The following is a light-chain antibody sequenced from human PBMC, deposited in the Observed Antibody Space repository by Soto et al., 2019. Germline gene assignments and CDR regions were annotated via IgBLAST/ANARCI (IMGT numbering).Light chain of an antibody. CDR1: QSISSNY. V-gene: IGKV3-20*01. J-gene: IGKJ1*01. CDR3: QQYVSWT. Sequence: EIVLTQSPGTLSVSPGERATLSCRASQSISSNYLAWYQQKPGQAPSLLIYGASSRATGIPDRFSGSGSGTDCTLTISRLEPDDSAIYYCQQYVSWTFVQGTKVEIK. CDR2: GAS.